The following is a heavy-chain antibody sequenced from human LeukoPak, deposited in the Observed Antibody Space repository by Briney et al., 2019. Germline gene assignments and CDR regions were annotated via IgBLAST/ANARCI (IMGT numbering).Heavy chain of an antibody. J-gene: IGHJ4*02. D-gene: IGHD4-17*01. CDR2: IRSKGNSYAT. CDR1: GLTFSGSA. Sequence: PGGSLTLSCVASGLTFSGSAMHWVRQASGQGLERVGRIRSKGNSYATAYAASVRGRFTISRDDSENTAYLQMNSLNTEDTAVYYCTRLNDYGDPSFDYWGQGTLVTVSS. CDR3: TRLNDYGDPSFDY. V-gene: IGHV3-73*01.